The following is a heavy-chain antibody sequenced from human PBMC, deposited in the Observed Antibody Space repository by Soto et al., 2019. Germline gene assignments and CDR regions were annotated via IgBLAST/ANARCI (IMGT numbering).Heavy chain of an antibody. Sequence: SETLSLTCAVSGGSISSGGYSWSWIRQPPGKGLEWIGYIYHSGSTYYNPSLKSRVTISVDRSKNQFSLKLSSVTAADTAVYYCARSAPYYDILTGYYSIDYWGQGTLVTLSS. V-gene: IGHV4-30-2*01. D-gene: IGHD3-9*01. CDR2: IYHSGST. CDR3: ARSAPYYDILTGYYSIDY. J-gene: IGHJ4*02. CDR1: GGSISSGGYS.